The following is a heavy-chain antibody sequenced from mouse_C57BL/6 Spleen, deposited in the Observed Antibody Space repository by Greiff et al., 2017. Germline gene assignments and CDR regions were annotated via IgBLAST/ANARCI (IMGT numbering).Heavy chain of an antibody. D-gene: IGHD1-1*01. Sequence: EVKLMESGGGLVKPGGSLKLSCAASGFTFSDYGMHWVRQAPEKGLEWVAYISSGSSTIYYADTVKGRFTISRDNAKNTLFLQMTSLRSEDTAMYYCARGPLITTVVAEGYFDYWGQGTTLTVSS. V-gene: IGHV5-17*01. J-gene: IGHJ2*01. CDR3: ARGPLITTVVAEGYFDY. CDR1: GFTFSDYG. CDR2: ISSGSSTI.